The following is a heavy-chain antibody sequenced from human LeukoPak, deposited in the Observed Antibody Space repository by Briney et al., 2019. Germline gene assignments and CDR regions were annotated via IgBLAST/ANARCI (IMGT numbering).Heavy chain of an antibody. CDR2: ISHDGTT. Sequence: SETLSLTCGVSGGSIDITNYWSWVRQAPGKGLEWIGEISHDGTTNYRPSLRSRVAMSFDRANNQFSLSLTSVTAADTAVYYCTRENRPFCPFAFWGQGVLVTVSS. J-gene: IGHJ4*02. V-gene: IGHV4-4*02. CDR1: GGSIDITNY. CDR3: TRENRPFCPFAF. D-gene: IGHD2/OR15-2a*01.